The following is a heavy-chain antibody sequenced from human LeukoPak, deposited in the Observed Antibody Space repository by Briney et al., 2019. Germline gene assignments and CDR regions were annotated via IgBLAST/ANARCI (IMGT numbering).Heavy chain of an antibody. J-gene: IGHJ3*02. CDR2: IYPGDSDT. Sequence: GESLKISCKGSGYSFTSYWIGWVRQMPGKGLEWMGIIYPGDSDTRYSPSFQGQVTISADKSISTAYLHWSSLKASDTAMYYCARTILPYYYDSSGSNDAFDIWGQGTMVTVSS. D-gene: IGHD3-22*01. CDR1: GYSFTSYW. V-gene: IGHV5-51*01. CDR3: ARTILPYYYDSSGSNDAFDI.